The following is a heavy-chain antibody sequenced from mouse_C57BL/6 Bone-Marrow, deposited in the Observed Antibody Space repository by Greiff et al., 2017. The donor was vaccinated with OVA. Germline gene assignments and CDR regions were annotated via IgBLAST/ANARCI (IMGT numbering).Heavy chain of an antibody. Sequence: QVQLKQSGPELVKPGASVKISCKASGYAFSSSWMNWVKQRPGKGLEWIGRIYPGDGDTNYNGKFKGKATLTADKSSSTAYMQLSSLTSEDSAVYFCAREINYGSSYFDYWGKGTTLTVSS. CDR3: AREINYGSSYFDY. CDR2: IYPGDGDT. CDR1: GYAFSSSW. V-gene: IGHV1-82*01. J-gene: IGHJ2*01. D-gene: IGHD1-1*01.